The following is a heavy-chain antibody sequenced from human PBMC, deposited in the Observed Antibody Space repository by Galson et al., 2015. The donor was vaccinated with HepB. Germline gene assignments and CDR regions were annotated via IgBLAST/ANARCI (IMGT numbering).Heavy chain of an antibody. CDR1: GFTFGVYG. CDR3: AKDSGHYYGSGSYFLDH. V-gene: IGHV3-30*02. CDR2: VTYDGTRK. J-gene: IGHJ4*02. D-gene: IGHD3-10*01. Sequence: SLRLSCAASGFTFGVYGMHWVRQAPGKGLSWVASVTYDGTRKYYGDFVKGRFTISRDKSKDTVDLQMNSLRPDDTAVYFCAKDSGHYYGSGSYFLDHWGQGTLVTVSS.